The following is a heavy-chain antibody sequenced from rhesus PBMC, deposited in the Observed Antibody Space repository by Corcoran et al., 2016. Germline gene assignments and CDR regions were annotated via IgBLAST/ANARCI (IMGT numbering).Heavy chain of an antibody. D-gene: IGHD3-34*01. V-gene: IGHV3-136*01. J-gene: IGHJ4*01. Sequence: EVQLVESGGGLVQPGGSLRLSCAASGFTFSSYDMSWVRQAPGKGLEWVLYISYTGKTIYYADSVKGQFTLSRDNAKNSLSLQMSSLRAEDTAVYYCTRGILGGYWGQGVLVTVSS. CDR1: GFTFSSYD. CDR3: TRGILGGY. CDR2: ISYTGKTI.